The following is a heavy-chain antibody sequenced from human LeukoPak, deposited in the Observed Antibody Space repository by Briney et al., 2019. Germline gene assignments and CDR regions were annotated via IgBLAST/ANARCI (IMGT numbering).Heavy chain of an antibody. V-gene: IGHV3-7*01. CDR1: GFTFSNYW. CDR2: IRRDGSEK. Sequence: GGSLRLYCAASGFTFSNYWMSWVRQAPGKGLEWVANIRRDGSEKYYEDSVKGRFTISRDNAKNSLHLQMNSLRAEDTDVYYCAGENYYFDNWGQGTLVSVSS. J-gene: IGHJ4*02. CDR3: AGENYYFDN.